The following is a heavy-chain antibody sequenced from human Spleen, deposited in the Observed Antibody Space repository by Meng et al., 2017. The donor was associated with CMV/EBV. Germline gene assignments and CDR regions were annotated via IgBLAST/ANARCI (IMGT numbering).Heavy chain of an antibody. CDR2: VNPNSGKT. V-gene: IGHV1-8*01. Sequence: KVSCKASGYPFTNYDIYWVRQATGQGPEWMGWVNPNSGKTGYAQKFQGGLTMSRNSSIDTAYMELSSLRSDDTAVYYCARRRNWFDSWGQGTLVTVSS. J-gene: IGHJ5*01. CDR1: GYPFTNYD. CDR3: ARRRNWFDS.